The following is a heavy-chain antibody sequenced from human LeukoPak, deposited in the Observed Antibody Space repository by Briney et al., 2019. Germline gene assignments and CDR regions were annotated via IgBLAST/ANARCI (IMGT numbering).Heavy chain of an antibody. CDR3: AREAAGPLYYYGMDV. V-gene: IGHV3-23*01. Sequence: GGSLRLSCAASGFTFGSFAMSWVRQAPGKGLEWVSTISDSGGSTYYADSVKGRFTISRDNAKNSLYLQMNSLRAEDTAVYYCAREAAGPLYYYGMDVWGQGTTVTVSS. J-gene: IGHJ6*02. CDR1: GFTFGSFA. CDR2: ISDSGGST. D-gene: IGHD6-13*01.